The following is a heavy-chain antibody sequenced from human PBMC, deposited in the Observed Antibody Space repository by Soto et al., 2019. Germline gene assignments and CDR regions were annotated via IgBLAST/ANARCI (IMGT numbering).Heavy chain of an antibody. CDR3: ATDWGYYDSSGSGH. D-gene: IGHD3-22*01. CDR1: GYTLTELS. CDR2: FDPEDGET. J-gene: IGHJ4*02. V-gene: IGHV1-24*01. Sequence: GASVKVSCKVSGYTLTELSMHWVRQAPGKGLEWKGSFDPEDGETIYAQKFQGRVTMTEDTSTDTTYMELSSLRSEDTAVYYCATDWGYYDSSGSGHWGQGTLVTVSS.